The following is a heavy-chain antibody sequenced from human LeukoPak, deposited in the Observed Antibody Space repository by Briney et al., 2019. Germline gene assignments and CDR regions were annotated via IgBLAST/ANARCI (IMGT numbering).Heavy chain of an antibody. CDR2: ISSSGTTI. CDR3: AREGEAGPYYFDY. V-gene: IGHV3-48*03. CDR1: GFTFSSFE. Sequence: PGGSLRLSCAASGFTFSSFEMNWVRQAPGRGLEWISYISSSGTTIYYADSVKGRFTISRDNAKNSLYLQMNSLRAEDTAGYYCAREGEAGPYYFDYWGQGTLVTVSS. J-gene: IGHJ4*02. D-gene: IGHD3-16*01.